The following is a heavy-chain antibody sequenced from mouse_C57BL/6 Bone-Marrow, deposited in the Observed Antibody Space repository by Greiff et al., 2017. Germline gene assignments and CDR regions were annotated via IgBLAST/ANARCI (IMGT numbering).Heavy chain of an antibody. CDR1: GYTFTSYW. CDR2: IHPNSGST. V-gene: IGHV1-64*01. Sequence: QVQLKQPGAELVKPGASVTLSCKASGYTFTSYWMHWVKQRPGQGLEWIGMIHPNSGSTNYNEKFKSKATLTVDKSSSTAYMQLSSLTSEDSAVYYCARTGGSSNYAMDYWGQGTSVTVSA. D-gene: IGHD1-1*01. J-gene: IGHJ4*01. CDR3: ARTGGSSNYAMDY.